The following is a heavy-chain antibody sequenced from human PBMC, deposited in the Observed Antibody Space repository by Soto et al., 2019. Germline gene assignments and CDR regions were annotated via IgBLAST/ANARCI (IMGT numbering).Heavy chain of an antibody. D-gene: IGHD5-12*01. CDR1: GGSISSGDYY. CDR3: ARCRDGYNLNFDY. V-gene: IGHV4-30-4*01. CDR2: IYYSGST. Sequence: PSETLSLTCTVSGGSISSGDYYWSWIRQPPGKGLEWIGYIYYSGSTYYNPPLKSRVTISVDTSKNQFSLKLSSVTAADTAVYYCARCRDGYNLNFDYWGQGTLVTVSS. J-gene: IGHJ4*02.